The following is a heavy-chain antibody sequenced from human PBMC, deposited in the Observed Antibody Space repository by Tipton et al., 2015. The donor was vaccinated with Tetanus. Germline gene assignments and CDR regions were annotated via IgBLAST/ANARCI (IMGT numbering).Heavy chain of an antibody. CDR1: GFTFSSYA. CDR2: IYSGGSST. D-gene: IGHD6-13*01. V-gene: IGHV3-23*03. Sequence: GSLRLSCAASGFTFSSYAMSWVRQAPGKGLEWVSVIYSGGSSTYYADSVKGRSTISRDNSKNTLYLQMNSLRAEDTAVYYCAKSRAAGTLSDYWGQGTLVTVSS. J-gene: IGHJ4*02. CDR3: AKSRAAGTLSDY.